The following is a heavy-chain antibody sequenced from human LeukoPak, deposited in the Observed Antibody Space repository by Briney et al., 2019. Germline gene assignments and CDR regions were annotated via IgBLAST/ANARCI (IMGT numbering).Heavy chain of an antibody. Sequence: PGGSLRLSCAASGFTFSTYAMSWVRQAPGKGLEWVANIEQVGSERYYVDSVKGRFTISRDNAKNLLYLQMNSLRAEDTAVYYCARDGFDAGIYFDSWGQGTLVTVSS. J-gene: IGHJ4*02. D-gene: IGHD3-9*01. CDR3: ARDGFDAGIYFDS. CDR2: IEQVGSER. CDR1: GFTFSTYA. V-gene: IGHV3-7*01.